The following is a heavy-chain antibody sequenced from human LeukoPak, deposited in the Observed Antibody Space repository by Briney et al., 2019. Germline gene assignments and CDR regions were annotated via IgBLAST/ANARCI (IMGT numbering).Heavy chain of an antibody. CDR3: ARSGSYGGHFDN. CDR1: GASISSSSHY. Sequence: SETLSLTCTVSGASISSSSHYCSWIRQSPGKGLEWIGYIYYSGTTNYNPSLKSRVTISVDTSKNQFSLKLTSVTAADTAVYYGARSGSYGGHFDNWGQGTLVTVSS. CDR2: IYYSGTT. V-gene: IGHV4-61*05. J-gene: IGHJ4*02. D-gene: IGHD1-26*01.